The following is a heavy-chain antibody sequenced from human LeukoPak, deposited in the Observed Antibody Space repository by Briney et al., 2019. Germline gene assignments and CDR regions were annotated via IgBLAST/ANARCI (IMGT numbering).Heavy chain of an antibody. Sequence: KPSQTLSLTCAVSGGSISSGGYSWSWIRQPPGKGLEWIGYIYHSGSTYYNPSLKSRVTISVDTSKNQFSLKLSSVTAADTAVYYCARVNLLRWDNWFDPWGQGTLVTVSS. J-gene: IGHJ5*02. CDR1: GGSISSGGYS. D-gene: IGHD4-23*01. CDR3: ARVNLLRWDNWFDP. CDR2: IYHSGST. V-gene: IGHV4-30-2*01.